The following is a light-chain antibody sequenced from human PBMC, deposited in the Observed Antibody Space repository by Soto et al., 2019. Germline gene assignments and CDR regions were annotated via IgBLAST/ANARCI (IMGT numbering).Light chain of an antibody. CDR2: ATS. Sequence: DIQLTKPPSSLSASVGDRVTITCRASQAISSYLAGYQQKPGKVPELLIYATSTLQSAAPSRFSGSGSGTDFTLTISSLQPEDVATYYCHKYNHAPTFGGGTKVEIK. CDR3: HKYNHAPT. J-gene: IGKJ4*01. CDR1: QAISSY. V-gene: IGKV1-27*01.